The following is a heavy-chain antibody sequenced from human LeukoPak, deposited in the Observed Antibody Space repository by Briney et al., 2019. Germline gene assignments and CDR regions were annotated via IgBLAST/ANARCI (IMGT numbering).Heavy chain of an antibody. V-gene: IGHV3-15*01. CDR1: GFTFNKAW. D-gene: IGHD3-16*01. J-gene: IGHJ4*02. CDR3: KEDYDNY. CDR2: IRSKTDGGTT. Sequence: GGSLRLSCAASGFTFNKAWMSWVRQAPGKGLELVGRIRSKTDGGTTDYAAPVKGRFTISRDDSKNALYLQMNSLKTEDTAVYYCKEDYDNYWGQGTLVTVSS.